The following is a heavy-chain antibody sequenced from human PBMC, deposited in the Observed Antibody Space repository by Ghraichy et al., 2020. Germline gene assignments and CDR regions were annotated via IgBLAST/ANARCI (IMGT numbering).Heavy chain of an antibody. J-gene: IGHJ4*02. D-gene: IGHD3-22*01. CDR3: AKDDYYDSSGYYAY. Sequence: GGSLRLSCAASGFTFSSYAMSWVRQAPGKGLEWVSAISGSGGSTYYADSVKGRFTISRDNSKNTLYLQMNSLRAEDTAVYYCAKDDYYDSSGYYAYWGQGTLVTVSS. CDR2: ISGSGGST. V-gene: IGHV3-23*01. CDR1: GFTFSSYA.